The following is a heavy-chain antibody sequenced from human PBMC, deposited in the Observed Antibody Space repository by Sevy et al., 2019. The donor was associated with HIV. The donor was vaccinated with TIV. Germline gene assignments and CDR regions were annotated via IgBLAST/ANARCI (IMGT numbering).Heavy chain of an antibody. D-gene: IGHD2-21*01. CDR1: GFTLSSFG. CDR3: ARGPSLIVAGAAGYLDY. J-gene: IGHJ4*02. V-gene: IGHV3-33*01. Sequence: GGSLRLSCTASGFTLSSFGIHWVRQAPGKGLEWVALMWYDGNNKYYAHSVKGRFTISRDSSKNTLYLQLNNLRAEDTAVYYCARGPSLIVAGAAGYLDYWGQGTLVTVSS. CDR2: MWYDGNNK.